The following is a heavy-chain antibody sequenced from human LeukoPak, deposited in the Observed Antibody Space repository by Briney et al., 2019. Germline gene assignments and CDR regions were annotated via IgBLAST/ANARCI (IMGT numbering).Heavy chain of an antibody. V-gene: IGHV4-59*08. Sequence: SETLSLTCTVSGGSISSYYWSWIRQPPGKGLEWIGYIYYSGRTNYNPSLKSRVTISVDTSKNQFSLKLSSVTAADTAVYYCARLIDTMVRGVIIRWFDPWGQGTLVTVSS. CDR3: ARLIDTMVRGVIIRWFDP. CDR2: IYYSGRT. D-gene: IGHD3-10*01. CDR1: GGSISSYY. J-gene: IGHJ5*02.